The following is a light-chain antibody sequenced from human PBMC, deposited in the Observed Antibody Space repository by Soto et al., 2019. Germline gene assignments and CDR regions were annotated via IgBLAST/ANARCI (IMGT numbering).Light chain of an antibody. J-gene: IGLJ1*01. V-gene: IGLV1-47*01. Sequence: QSVLTQPPSASGTPGQRDTISCSGSSSNIGTYYVDWYQQLPGTAPKLLIHRNGQRPSGVPDRFSGSKSGTSASLAISGLRSEDEADYYCATWDDRLRAYVIGAGTKLTVL. CDR3: ATWDDRLRAYV. CDR2: RNG. CDR1: SSNIGTYY.